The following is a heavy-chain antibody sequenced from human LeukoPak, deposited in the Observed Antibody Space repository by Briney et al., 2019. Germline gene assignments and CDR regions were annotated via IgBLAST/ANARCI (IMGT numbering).Heavy chain of an antibody. J-gene: IGHJ4*02. Sequence: PSETLSLTCTVSGGSISSGSYYWSWIRQPAGKGLEWIGRIYTSGSTNYNPSLKSRVTISVDTSKNQFSLKLSSVTAADTAVYYCARTVRQQLVGLAFGYWGQGTLVTVSS. V-gene: IGHV4-61*02. CDR1: GGSISSGSYY. CDR3: ARTVRQQLVGLAFGY. D-gene: IGHD6-13*01. CDR2: IYTSGST.